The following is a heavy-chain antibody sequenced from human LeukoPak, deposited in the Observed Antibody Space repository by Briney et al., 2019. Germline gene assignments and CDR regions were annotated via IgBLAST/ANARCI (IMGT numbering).Heavy chain of an antibody. J-gene: IGHJ4*02. D-gene: IGHD6-6*01. CDR3: ARDQRQFVANYYFDY. Sequence: GGSLRLSCAASGFTFSLYEMTWVRQAPGKGLEWVSYITRSGSTTYYADSVKGRFTISRDNAKNSLYLQMNSLTTEDTAVYYCARDQRQFVANYYFDYWGQGTLVTVSS. CDR1: GFTFSLYE. V-gene: IGHV3-48*03. CDR2: ITRSGSTT.